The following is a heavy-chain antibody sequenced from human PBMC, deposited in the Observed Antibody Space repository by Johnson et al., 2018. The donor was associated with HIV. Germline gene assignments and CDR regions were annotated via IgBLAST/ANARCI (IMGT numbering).Heavy chain of an antibody. D-gene: IGHD1-26*01. J-gene: IGHJ3*02. CDR1: GFTVSSNY. V-gene: IGHV3-66*01. CDR3: ATDVPSAHYYNALDI. Sequence: EVQLVESGGGVVQPGRSLRLSCAASGFTVSSNYMSWVRQAPGKGLEWVSVIYSGDNTLYADSVKGSFTISRDDSKNTLYLQMNSLKTEDTAVYYCATDVPSAHYYNALDIWGPGTLVTVSS. CDR2: IYSGDNT.